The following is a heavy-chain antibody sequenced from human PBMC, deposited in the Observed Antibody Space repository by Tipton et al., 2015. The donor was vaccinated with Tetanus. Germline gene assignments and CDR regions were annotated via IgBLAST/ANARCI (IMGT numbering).Heavy chain of an antibody. CDR1: GFVFSSYT. D-gene: IGHD3-22*01. Sequence: SLRLSCEVSGFVFSSYTMNWVRQAPGKGLEWVANIKQDGSEKYYADSVKGRFTISRDNAKNSLFLQVNSLRAEDTAVYYCASSSKGYYDSSGYYGYFQHWGQGTLVTVS. CDR3: ASSSKGYYDSSGYYGYFQH. CDR2: IKQDGSEK. J-gene: IGHJ1*01. V-gene: IGHV3-7*01.